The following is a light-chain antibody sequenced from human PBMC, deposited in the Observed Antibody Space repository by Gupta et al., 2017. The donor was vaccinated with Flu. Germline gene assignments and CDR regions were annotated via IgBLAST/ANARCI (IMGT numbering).Light chain of an antibody. J-gene: IGLJ3*02. CDR3: GTWDSSLSAGV. Sequence: QSVLTQPPSVSAAPGQKVTISCSGSSPNIGNNYVSWYQQLPGAAPKLLIYEGNKRPSGIPDRFSGSKSGTSATLGITGLQTGDEADYYCGTWDSSLSAGVFGGGTKLTVL. CDR1: SPNIGNNY. V-gene: IGLV1-51*02. CDR2: EGN.